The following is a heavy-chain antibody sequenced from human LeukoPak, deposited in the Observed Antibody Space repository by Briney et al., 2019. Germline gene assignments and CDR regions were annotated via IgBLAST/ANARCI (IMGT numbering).Heavy chain of an antibody. D-gene: IGHD3-10*01. CDR3: ARNWEL. J-gene: IGHJ4*02. Sequence: GASVKVSCKVSGDIFSTYYIQWVGQAPGGRLEWVGWINTDVGGTHSARKFQGRVSMATDTSISTAYLELSRLTSDDRAMYYCARNWELWGQGTLVTVSS. V-gene: IGHV1-2*02. CDR2: INTDVGGT. CDR1: GDIFSTYY.